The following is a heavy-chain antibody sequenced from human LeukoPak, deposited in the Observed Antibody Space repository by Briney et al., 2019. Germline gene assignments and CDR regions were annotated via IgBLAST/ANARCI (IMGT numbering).Heavy chain of an antibody. J-gene: IGHJ3*02. D-gene: IGHD6-13*01. CDR1: GYSFTSYD. CDR3: AMISGWYPHAYDI. CDR2: MNPHSGNT. V-gene: IGHV1-8*02. Sequence: ASVKVSCKASGYSFTSYDIHWVRQTTGQGLEWMGWMNPHSGNTGYAQQFQGRVSITRDTSITTAYMELSSLRSEDTAVYYCAMISGWYPHAYDIWGQGTMVTVSS.